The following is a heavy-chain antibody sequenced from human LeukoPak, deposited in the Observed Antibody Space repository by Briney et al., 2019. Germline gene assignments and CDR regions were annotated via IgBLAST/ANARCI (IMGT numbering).Heavy chain of an antibody. D-gene: IGHD2-21*02. V-gene: IGHV6-1*01. CDR2: TYYRSKWNN. J-gene: IGHJ3*02. Sequence: PSQTLSLTCAISGDSVSNNKAAWHWIRQSPSRGLEWLGRTYYRSKWNNDYAVSVQSRIIINADTSKNQFSLQLNSVAPEDTAVYYCASQSLVVVTGMRAFHIWGQGTMVTVSS. CDR1: GDSVSNNKAA. CDR3: ASQSLVVVTGMRAFHI.